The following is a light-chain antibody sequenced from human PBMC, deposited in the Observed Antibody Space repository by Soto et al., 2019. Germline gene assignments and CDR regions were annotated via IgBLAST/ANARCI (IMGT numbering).Light chain of an antibody. V-gene: IGKV3-20*01. Sequence: EIVLTQSPGTLSLSPGEGATLSCRASQSVSSSYLAWYQQKPGQAPRLLIYGASSRATGIPDRFSGSGSGTDFTLTISSLQPEDVATYYCQKYNRAPPMFGQGTKVDIK. CDR2: GAS. CDR1: QSVSSSY. CDR3: QKYNRAPPM. J-gene: IGKJ1*01.